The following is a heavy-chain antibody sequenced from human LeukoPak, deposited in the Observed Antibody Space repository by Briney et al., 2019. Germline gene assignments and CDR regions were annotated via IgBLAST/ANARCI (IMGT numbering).Heavy chain of an antibody. V-gene: IGHV3-9*01. Sequence: GGSLRLSCAASGFTFDDYAMHWVRQAPGKGLERVSGISWNSGSIGYADSVKGRFTISRDNAKNSLYLQMNSLRAEDTALYYCAGGSGVYYYYMDVWGKGTTVTVSS. J-gene: IGHJ6*03. CDR3: AGGSGVYYYYMDV. CDR1: GFTFDDYA. CDR2: ISWNSGSI. D-gene: IGHD3-10*01.